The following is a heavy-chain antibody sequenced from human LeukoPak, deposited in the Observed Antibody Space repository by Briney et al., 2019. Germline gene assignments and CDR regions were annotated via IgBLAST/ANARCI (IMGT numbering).Heavy chain of an antibody. V-gene: IGHV3-30*18. CDR1: GFTFSSYG. CDR2: ISYDGSNK. Sequence: GRSLRLSCAASGFTFSSYGMHWVRQAPGKGLEWVAVISYDGSNKYYADSVKGRFTISRDNSKNTLYLQMNSLRAEDTAVYYCAKGSSSWFPFDYWGQGTLVTVSS. D-gene: IGHD6-13*01. J-gene: IGHJ4*02. CDR3: AKGSSSWFPFDY.